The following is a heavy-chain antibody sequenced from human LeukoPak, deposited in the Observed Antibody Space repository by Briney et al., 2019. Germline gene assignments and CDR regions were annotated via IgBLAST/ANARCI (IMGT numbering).Heavy chain of an antibody. Sequence: GGALLLYCAASGFPFRSYDMHWVRQAPGKGLERVAFIRYDVSNKCYEDSVKGRFTISNHNSKNILYLQMNSLRAEETAVYYCAKPQSYMITFGGVIGPFDCWGQGTLVSVCS. CDR3: AKPQSYMITFGGVIGPFDC. CDR1: GFPFRSYD. D-gene: IGHD3-16*02. V-gene: IGHV3-30*02. J-gene: IGHJ4*02. CDR2: IRYDVSNK.